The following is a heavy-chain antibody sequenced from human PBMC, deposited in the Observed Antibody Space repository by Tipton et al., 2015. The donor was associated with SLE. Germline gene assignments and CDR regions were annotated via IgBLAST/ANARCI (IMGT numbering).Heavy chain of an antibody. CDR1: GFTFSSYA. CDR3: AKRFLVGATNWYFDL. J-gene: IGHJ2*01. CDR2: ISGSGGST. D-gene: IGHD1-26*01. V-gene: IGHV3-23*01. Sequence: SLRLSCAASGFTFSSYAMSWVRQAPGKGLEWVSAISGSGGSTYYADSVKGRFTISRDNSKNTLYLQMNSLRAEDTAVYYCAKRFLVGATNWYFDLWSRGTLVTVSS.